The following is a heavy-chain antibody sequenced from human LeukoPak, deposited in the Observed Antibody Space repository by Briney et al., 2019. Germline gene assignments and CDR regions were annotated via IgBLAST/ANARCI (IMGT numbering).Heavy chain of an antibody. Sequence: ASLKVSCKASGYTFADNHMYWIRQAPGQGLECMGWISPNSGVTNYAQKFQGRITITGDTSISTAYMELRSLRSDDTAVYYCARDRRAVAGNFDYWGQGTLVTVSS. CDR1: GYTFADNH. D-gene: IGHD6-19*01. CDR3: ARDRRAVAGNFDY. CDR2: ISPNSGVT. J-gene: IGHJ4*02. V-gene: IGHV1-2*02.